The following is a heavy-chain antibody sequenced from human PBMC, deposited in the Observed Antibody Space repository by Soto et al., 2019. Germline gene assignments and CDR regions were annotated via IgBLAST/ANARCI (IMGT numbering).Heavy chain of an antibody. D-gene: IGHD3-10*01. Sequence: PGESLKISCKGSGYSFTSYWIGWVRQMPGKGLEWTGIIYPGDSDTRYSPSFQGQVTISADKSISTAYLQWSSLKASDTAMYYCARGSTITMVRGVMYYYYGMDVWGQGTTVTVSS. CDR3: ARGSTITMVRGVMYYYYGMDV. CDR1: GYSFTSYW. V-gene: IGHV5-51*01. J-gene: IGHJ6*02. CDR2: IYPGDSDT.